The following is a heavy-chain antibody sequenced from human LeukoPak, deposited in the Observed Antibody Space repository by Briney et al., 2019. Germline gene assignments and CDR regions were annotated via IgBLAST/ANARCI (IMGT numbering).Heavy chain of an antibody. CDR1: GYTFTGYY. D-gene: IGHD3-3*01. CDR3: ATYRSRNYDFWSGYSYYFDY. Sequence: APVKVSCKASGYTFTGYYMHWVRQAPGQGLEWMGWINADSGGTNYAQKFQGRVTMTRDTSISTAYMELSRLRSDDTAVYYCATYRSRNYDFWSGYSYYFDYWGQGTLVTVTS. V-gene: IGHV1-2*02. CDR2: INADSGGT. J-gene: IGHJ4*02.